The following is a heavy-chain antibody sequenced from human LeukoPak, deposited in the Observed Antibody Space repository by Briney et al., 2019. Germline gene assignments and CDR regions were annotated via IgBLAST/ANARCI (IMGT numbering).Heavy chain of an antibody. Sequence: ASVKVSCKASGYTFTSYGISWVRQAPGQGLEWMGWISAYNGNTNYAQKLQGRVTMTTDTSTSTAYMELRSLRSDDTAVYYCARDGGKGYYGSGSPYYFDYWGQGTLVTVSS. D-gene: IGHD3-10*01. J-gene: IGHJ4*02. CDR3: ARDGGKGYYGSGSPYYFDY. V-gene: IGHV1-18*01. CDR2: ISAYNGNT. CDR1: GYTFTSYG.